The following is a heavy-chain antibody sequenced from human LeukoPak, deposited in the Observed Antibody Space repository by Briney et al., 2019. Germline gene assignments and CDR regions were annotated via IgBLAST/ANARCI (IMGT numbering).Heavy chain of an antibody. Sequence: GGSLRLSCAASGFTFSSYAMHWVRQAPGKGLEWVAVISYDGSNKYYADSVKGRFTISRDNSKNTLYLQMNSLRAEDTAVYYCAKDKLLWFDPWGQGTLVTVSS. CDR2: ISYDGSNK. J-gene: IGHJ5*02. V-gene: IGHV3-30*04. D-gene: IGHD3-10*01. CDR1: GFTFSSYA. CDR3: AKDKLLWFDP.